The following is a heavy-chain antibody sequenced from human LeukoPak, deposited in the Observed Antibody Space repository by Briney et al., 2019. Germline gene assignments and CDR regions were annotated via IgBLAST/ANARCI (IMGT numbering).Heavy chain of an antibody. Sequence: SETLSLTCTVSGGSINSSSYYWGWIRQPPGKGLEWIGSIYYSGSTYYNPSLKSRVTISVDTSKNQFSLKLSSVTAADTAVYYCARTGDYGSGSYINWFDPWGQGTLVTVSS. D-gene: IGHD3-10*01. CDR2: IYYSGST. CDR3: ARTGDYGSGSYINWFDP. CDR1: GGSINSSSYY. V-gene: IGHV4-39*01. J-gene: IGHJ5*02.